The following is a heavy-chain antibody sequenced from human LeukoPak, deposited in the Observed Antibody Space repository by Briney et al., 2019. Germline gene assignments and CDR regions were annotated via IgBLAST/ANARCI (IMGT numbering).Heavy chain of an antibody. V-gene: IGHV3-7*01. CDR1: GFLFSSYW. CDR2: IGPDGSDK. CDR3: ARFRRSAQSY. Sequence: GGSLRLPCTTSGFLFSSYWMGWVRQAPGKGLEWVANIGPDGSDKQYVDSMKGRFTISRDNAQNSVYLHMNSLTAEDTAVYYCARFRRSAQSYWGQGILVTVSS. J-gene: IGHJ4*02. D-gene: IGHD2-15*01.